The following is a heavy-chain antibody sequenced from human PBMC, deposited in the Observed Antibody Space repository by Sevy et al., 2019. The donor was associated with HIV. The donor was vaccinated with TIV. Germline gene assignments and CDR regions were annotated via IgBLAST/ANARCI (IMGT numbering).Heavy chain of an antibody. Sequence: SENLSLTCTVSGGSISDHYWNWIRQPPGKGLEWIGQIHYFGSANYNPSLKSRVTISLDTSNNRFSLKLSSVNAADTAVYYCARDTSGYSSGWYPYYNYYGLDVWGQGTTVTVSS. J-gene: IGHJ6*02. D-gene: IGHD6-19*01. V-gene: IGHV4-59*11. CDR2: IHYFGSA. CDR1: GGSISDHY. CDR3: ARDTSGYSSGWYPYYNYYGLDV.